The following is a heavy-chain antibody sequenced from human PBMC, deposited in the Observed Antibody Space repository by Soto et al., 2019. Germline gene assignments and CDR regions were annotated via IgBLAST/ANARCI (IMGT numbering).Heavy chain of an antibody. Sequence: GGSLRLSCAASGFTFSSYCMHWVRQAPGKGLEWVAVIWYDGSNKYYADSVKGRFTISRDNSKNTLYLQMNSLRAEDTAVYYCARGPIAAAGSVDYWGQGTLVTVSS. V-gene: IGHV3-33*01. D-gene: IGHD6-13*01. CDR1: GFTFSSYC. J-gene: IGHJ4*02. CDR2: IWYDGSNK. CDR3: ARGPIAAAGSVDY.